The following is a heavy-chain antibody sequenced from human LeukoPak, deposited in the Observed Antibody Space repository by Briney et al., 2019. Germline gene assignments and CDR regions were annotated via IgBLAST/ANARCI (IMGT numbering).Heavy chain of an antibody. CDR2: ISGNDGST. J-gene: IGHJ5*02. Sequence: GGSLRLSCAASGFIFTNYAMSWVRQAPGKGLEWVSGISGNDGSTYYADSVKGRFTISRDNSKNIVYLQMNSLRADDTALYYCAKVWSIAMAGTNRWGQGTLVTVSS. V-gene: IGHV3-23*01. D-gene: IGHD6-19*01. CDR1: GFIFTNYA. CDR3: AKVWSIAMAGTNR.